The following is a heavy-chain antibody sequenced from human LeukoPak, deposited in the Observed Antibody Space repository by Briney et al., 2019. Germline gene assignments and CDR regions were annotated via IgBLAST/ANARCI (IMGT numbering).Heavy chain of an antibody. D-gene: IGHD2-21*01. V-gene: IGHV4-34*01. CDR3: AVNPDIVVGPHMPWFDP. CDR2: INHSGST. Sequence: SETLSLTCAVYGGSFSGYYWSWIRQPPGKGLEWIGEINHSGSTNYNPSLKSRVTISVDTSKNQFSLKLSSVTAADTAVYYCAVNPDIVVGPHMPWFDPWGQGTLVTVSS. J-gene: IGHJ5*02. CDR1: GGSFSGYY.